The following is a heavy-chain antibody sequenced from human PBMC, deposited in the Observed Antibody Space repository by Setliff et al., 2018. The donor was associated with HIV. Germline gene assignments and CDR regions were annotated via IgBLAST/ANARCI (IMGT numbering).Heavy chain of an antibody. Sequence: PSETLSLTCTVAGDSITRSDYYWGWIRQPPGKGLEWIGNIHYSGRTYYNPSLKSRVTISVDTSKNQFTLKLTPVTAADTAVYFCARPQLGGGGGSHFDYWGQGTLVTVSS. D-gene: IGHD1-1*01. J-gene: IGHJ4*02. CDR2: IHYSGRT. CDR1: GDSITRSDYY. V-gene: IGHV4-39*01. CDR3: ARPQLGGGGGSHFDY.